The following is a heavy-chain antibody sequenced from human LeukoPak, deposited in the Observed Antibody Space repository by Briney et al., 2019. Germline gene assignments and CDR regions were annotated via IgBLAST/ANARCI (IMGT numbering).Heavy chain of an antibody. Sequence: ASVKVSCKASGYTFTGYYMHWVRQAPGQGLEWMGRINPNSGGTNYAQKFQGRVTMTRDTSISTAYMELSRLRSDDTAVYYCARQALPLLWFGELPPNWFDPWGQGTLVTVSS. J-gene: IGHJ5*02. V-gene: IGHV1-2*06. D-gene: IGHD3-10*01. CDR1: GYTFTGYY. CDR2: INPNSGGT. CDR3: ARQALPLLWFGELPPNWFDP.